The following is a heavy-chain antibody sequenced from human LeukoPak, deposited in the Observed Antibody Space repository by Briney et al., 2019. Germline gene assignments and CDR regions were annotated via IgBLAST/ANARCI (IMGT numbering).Heavy chain of an antibody. V-gene: IGHV4-31*03. CDR1: GGSISSGGYY. Sequence: PSRTLSLTCTVSGGSISSGGYYWSWIRQHPGKGLEWIGYIYYSGSTYYNPSLKSRVSISVDTSNNQFSLKLNSVTAADTAVYYCARAYTSSCRWFDPWGQGTLVTVSS. CDR2: IYYSGST. D-gene: IGHD6-13*01. J-gene: IGHJ5*02. CDR3: ARAYTSSCRWFDP.